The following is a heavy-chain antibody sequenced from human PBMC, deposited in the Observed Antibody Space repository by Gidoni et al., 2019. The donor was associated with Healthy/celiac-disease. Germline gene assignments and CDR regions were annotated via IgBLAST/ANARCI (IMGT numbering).Heavy chain of an antibody. J-gene: IGHJ6*02. CDR2: ISWNSGSI. CDR1: GFTLADYA. CDR3: AKDSGYCSSTSCANYYGMDV. V-gene: IGHV3-9*01. Sequence: EVKLVESGGGLVQPGRSLRLSCAASGFTLADYAIHWVRQAPGQGLEWVSGISWNSGSIGYADSVKGRFTISRDNAKNSLYLQMNSLRAEDTALYYCAKDSGYCSSTSCANYYGMDVWGQGTTVTVSS. D-gene: IGHD2-2*01.